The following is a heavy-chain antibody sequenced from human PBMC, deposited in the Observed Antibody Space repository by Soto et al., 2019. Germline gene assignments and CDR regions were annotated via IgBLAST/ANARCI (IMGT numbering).Heavy chain of an antibody. J-gene: IGHJ4*02. Sequence: QVQLQQWGAGLLKPSETLSLTCAVYGESFSGYYWSWIRQPPGKGRGWIGEINHSGSTNYNPSLKSRVTISIDTSKNQFSLKLSSVTAADTAIYYCARGGDWMRNWGQGTLVTVSS. CDR2: INHSGST. CDR3: ARGGDWMRN. V-gene: IGHV4-34*01. CDR1: GESFSGYY. D-gene: IGHD2-21*02.